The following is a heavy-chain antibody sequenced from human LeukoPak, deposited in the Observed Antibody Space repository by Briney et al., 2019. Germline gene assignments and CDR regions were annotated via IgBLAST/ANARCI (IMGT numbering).Heavy chain of an antibody. D-gene: IGHD1-26*01. CDR3: AGEVGASDAFDI. CDR2: IYTSRST. V-gene: IGHV4-4*07. J-gene: IGHJ3*02. Sequence: SETLSLTCTVSGGSISSYYWSWIRQPAGKGLEWIGRIYTSRSTNYNPSLKSRVTVSVDTSKNQFSLKLSSVTAADTAVYYCAGEVGASDAFDIWGQGTMVTVSS. CDR1: GGSISSYY.